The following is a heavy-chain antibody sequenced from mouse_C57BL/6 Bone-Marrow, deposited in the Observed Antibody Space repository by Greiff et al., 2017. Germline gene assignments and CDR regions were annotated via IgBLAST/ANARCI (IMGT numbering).Heavy chain of an antibody. CDR2: IWGVGST. J-gene: IGHJ3*01. CDR3: ASGLYDYPFAY. D-gene: IGHD2-4*01. Sequence: VKVVESGPGLVAPSQSLSITCTVSGFSLTSYGVDWVRQSPGKGLEWLGVIWGVGSTNYNSALKSRLSISKDNSKSQVFLKMNSLQTDDTAMYYCASGLYDYPFAYWGQGTLVTVSA. CDR1: GFSLTSYG. V-gene: IGHV2-6*01.